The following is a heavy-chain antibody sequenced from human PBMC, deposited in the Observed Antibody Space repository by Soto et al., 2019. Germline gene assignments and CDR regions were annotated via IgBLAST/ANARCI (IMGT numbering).Heavy chain of an antibody. V-gene: IGHV3-23*01. CDR1: GFTFNNYA. CDR3: AKDRLAGNFDY. Sequence: GGSLRLSCAASGFTFNNYAMNWVRQDPGKGLEWVATISATGGSTYYADSVKGRFTTSRDNSKNTLYLQMNGLRVEDTAVYYCAKDRLAGNFDYWGQGTQVTVSS. J-gene: IGHJ4*02. CDR2: ISATGGST.